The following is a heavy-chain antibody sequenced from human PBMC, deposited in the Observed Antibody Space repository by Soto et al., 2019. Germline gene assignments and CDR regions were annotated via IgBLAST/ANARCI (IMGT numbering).Heavy chain of an antibody. V-gene: IGHV1-2*02. D-gene: IGHD3-22*01. CDR3: ARDRVMYYYDTTGYYLAGH. CDR1: GYTFTGYY. CDR2: INPNGGGT. Sequence: ASVKVSCKTSGYTFTGYYIHWVRQAPGQGLEWMGWINPNGGGTNYALKFQGRVTMTRDMSISTAYMELSSLRSDDTAVYFCARDRVMYYYDTTGYYLAGHWGQGTLVTVSS. J-gene: IGHJ4*02.